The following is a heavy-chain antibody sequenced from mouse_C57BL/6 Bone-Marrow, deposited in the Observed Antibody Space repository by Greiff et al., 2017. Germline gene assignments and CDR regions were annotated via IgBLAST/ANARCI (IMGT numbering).Heavy chain of an antibody. CDR3: ARSGIYYYGSWFAY. J-gene: IGHJ3*01. CDR1: GYTFTDYY. CDR2: INPNNGGT. D-gene: IGHD1-1*01. Sequence: EVQLQQSGPELVKPGASVKISCKASGYTFTDYYMNWVKQSHGKSLEWIGDINPNNGGTSYNQKFKGKATLTVDKSSSTAYMELRSLTSEDSAVYYCARSGIYYYGSWFAYWGQGTLVTVSA. V-gene: IGHV1-26*01.